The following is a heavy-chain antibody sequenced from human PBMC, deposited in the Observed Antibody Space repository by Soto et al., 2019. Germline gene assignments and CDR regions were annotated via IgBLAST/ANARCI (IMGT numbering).Heavy chain of an antibody. CDR3: ARWGGFGPGGVCAAPFVP. V-gene: IGHV4-31*03. Sequence: SETLSLTCTVSAGSIRSAGHYWSWIRQHPGKGLEWIGYINHSGTTFYNPSLKSRLTISVDTSDNQFSLRLTSVTAADTAVYFCARWGGFGPGGVCAAPFVPWGQGTLVTVSS. CDR1: AGSIRSAGHY. CDR2: INHSGTT. D-gene: IGHD2-8*01. J-gene: IGHJ5*02.